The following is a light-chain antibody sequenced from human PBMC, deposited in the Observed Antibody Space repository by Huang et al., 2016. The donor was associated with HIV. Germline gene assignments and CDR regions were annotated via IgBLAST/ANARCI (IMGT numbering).Light chain of an antibody. CDR3: QQLDNVPYS. CDR2: DAT. CDR1: QDISNY. Sequence: DIQMTQSPSSLSASIGDRVTITCQASQDISNYLNWYQQKPGKAPKLLLYDATNSEAGVPSRYSESGSGTDFTLTISRQQTEDFATYYCQQLDNVPYSFGQGTRLEIK. V-gene: IGKV1-33*01. J-gene: IGKJ2*03.